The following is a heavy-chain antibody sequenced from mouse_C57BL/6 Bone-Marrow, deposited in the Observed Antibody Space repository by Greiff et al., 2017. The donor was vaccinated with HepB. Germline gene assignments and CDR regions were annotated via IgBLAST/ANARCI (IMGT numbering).Heavy chain of an antibody. CDR2: IWSGGST. Sequence: QVQLKQSGPGLVQPSQSLSITCTVSGFSLTSYGVHWVRQSPGKGLEWLGVIWSGGSTDYNAAFISRLSISKDNSKSQVFFKMNSLQADDTAIYYCARNVGNHYAMDYWGQGTSVTVSS. V-gene: IGHV2-2*01. D-gene: IGHD2-1*01. CDR1: GFSLTSYG. J-gene: IGHJ4*01. CDR3: ARNVGNHYAMDY.